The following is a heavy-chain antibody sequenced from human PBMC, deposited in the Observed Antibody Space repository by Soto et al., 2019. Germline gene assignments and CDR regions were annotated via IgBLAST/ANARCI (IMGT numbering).Heavy chain of an antibody. Sequence: SCAVSGFPFSFYGFHWVRQSPGKGLEWLGVIVSDGSAIYHADSLEGRFFISRDNSKDILYLQMNGLRVEDTAVYYCARDDAFDNENGFDMWGQGTMVTVSS. CDR1: GFPFSFYG. CDR2: IVSDGSAI. D-gene: IGHD3-3*02. J-gene: IGHJ3*02. V-gene: IGHV3-33*01. CDR3: ARDDAFDNENGFDM.